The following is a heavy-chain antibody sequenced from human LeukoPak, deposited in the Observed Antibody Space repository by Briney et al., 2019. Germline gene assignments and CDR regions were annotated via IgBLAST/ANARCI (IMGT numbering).Heavy chain of an antibody. D-gene: IGHD3-22*01. CDR1: GGSMSRSTYY. V-gene: IGHV4-39*02. CDR3: ARDHFRDYYYDSSGYYYNMDAFDI. J-gene: IGHJ3*02. Sequence: SETLSLTCTVSGGSMSRSTYYWGWIRQPPGKGLDWIGSIYYSGNTYYNPSLKSRLTISVDTSKNQFSLKLSSVTAADTAVYYCARDHFRDYYYDSSGYYYNMDAFDIWGQGTMVTVSS. CDR2: IYYSGNT.